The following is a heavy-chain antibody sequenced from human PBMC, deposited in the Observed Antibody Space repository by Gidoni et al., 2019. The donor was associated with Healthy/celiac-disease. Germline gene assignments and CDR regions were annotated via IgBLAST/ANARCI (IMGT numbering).Heavy chain of an antibody. CDR3: ARSRGFFDY. Sequence: EVQLVESGGGLVQPGGSLRLSCSASGFTFRPYSMNRIRQAPGKGLEWISYITSSSSTIYYADSVEGRFTISRDDATKSVYLQMNSLRAEDTAVYYCARSRGFFDYWGQGTRVTVSS. D-gene: IGHD3-10*01. CDR2: ITSSSSTI. V-gene: IGHV3-48*01. J-gene: IGHJ4*02. CDR1: GFTFRPYS.